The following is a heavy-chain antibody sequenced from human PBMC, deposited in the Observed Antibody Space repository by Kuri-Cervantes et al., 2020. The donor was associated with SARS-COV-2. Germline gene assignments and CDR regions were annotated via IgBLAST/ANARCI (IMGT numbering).Heavy chain of an antibody. D-gene: IGHD3-22*01. Sequence: GSLRLSCAVYGGSFSGYYWSWIRQPPGKGLEWIGEINHSGSTYYNPSLKRRLTISVDTYKNPFSLKLSSATAADTAVYYCAGFYYYDSSGFVANYYYMDVWGKGTTVTVSS. CDR2: INHSGST. CDR3: AGFYYYDSSGFVANYYYMDV. V-gene: IGHV4-34*01. CDR1: GGSFSGYY. J-gene: IGHJ6*03.